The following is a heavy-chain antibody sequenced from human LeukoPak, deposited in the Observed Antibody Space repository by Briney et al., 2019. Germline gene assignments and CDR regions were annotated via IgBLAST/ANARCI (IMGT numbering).Heavy chain of an antibody. CDR3: ARDKSYGHHHFDY. CDR2: IYSGGST. D-gene: IGHD5-18*01. V-gene: IGHV3-66*01. CDR1: GFTVSSNY. J-gene: IGHJ4*02. Sequence: GGSLRLSCAASGFTVSSNYMSWVRQAPGKGLEWVSVIYSGGSTYYADSVKGRFTISRDNSKNTLYLQVNSLRAEDTAVYYCARDKSYGHHHFDYWGQGTLVTVSS.